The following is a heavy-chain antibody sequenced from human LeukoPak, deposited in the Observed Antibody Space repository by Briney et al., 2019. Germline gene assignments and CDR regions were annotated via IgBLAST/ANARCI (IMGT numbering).Heavy chain of an antibody. D-gene: IGHD3-22*01. CDR2: INHSGST. J-gene: IGHJ4*02. V-gene: IGHV4-34*01. CDR3: ARDGETYYYDSSGYSILDY. CDR1: GGSFSGYY. Sequence: PSETLSLTCAVYGGSFSGYYWSWIRQPPGKGLEWIGEINHSGSTNYNPSLKSRVTISVDTSKNQFSLKLSSVTAADTAVYYCARDGETYYYDSSGYSILDYWGQGTLVTVSS.